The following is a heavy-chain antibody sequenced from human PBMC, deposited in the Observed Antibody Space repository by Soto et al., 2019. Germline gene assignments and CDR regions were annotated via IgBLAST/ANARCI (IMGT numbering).Heavy chain of an antibody. CDR1: GFTFSSYA. Sequence: GGSLRLSCAASGFTFSSYAMSWVRQAPGKGLEWVSNIDSGGDTSYHADSVRGRFTISRDNSKDTLFLQMDSLRAEDTAVYYCGKADCDSSRCYTVDNWGQGTLVTVSS. D-gene: IGHD2-2*02. V-gene: IGHV3-23*01. CDR3: GKADCDSSRCYTVDN. CDR2: IDSGGDTS. J-gene: IGHJ4*02.